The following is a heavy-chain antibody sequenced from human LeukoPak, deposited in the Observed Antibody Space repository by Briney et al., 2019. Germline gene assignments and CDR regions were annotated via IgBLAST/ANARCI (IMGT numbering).Heavy chain of an antibody. V-gene: IGHV3-7*04. CDR2: IKEDGSAT. Sequence: GGSLRLSCAASGFTFSDYVITWVRQAPGKGPEWVANIKEDGSATYYVDSVKGRFTISRDNAKKSLYLQMNSLRAEDTAVYYCARDSPGYLAYDSWGQGTLVTVSS. J-gene: IGHJ4*02. D-gene: IGHD1-1*01. CDR1: GFTFSDYV. CDR3: ARDSPGYLAYDS.